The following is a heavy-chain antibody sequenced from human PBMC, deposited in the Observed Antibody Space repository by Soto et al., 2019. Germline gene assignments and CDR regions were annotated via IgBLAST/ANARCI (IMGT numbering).Heavy chain of an antibody. CDR1: GASISSSY. CDR2: IYYRGST. J-gene: IGHJ5*02. Sequence: PSETLSLTCVVSGASISSSYWSWTRQPPGKGLEWIGYIYYRGSTSYSPSLKSRVTISVDTSKNQFSLKLNSVTAADTAVYYCARGATNWFDPWGQGTLVTVSS. D-gene: IGHD1-26*01. CDR3: ARGATNWFDP. V-gene: IGHV4-59*01.